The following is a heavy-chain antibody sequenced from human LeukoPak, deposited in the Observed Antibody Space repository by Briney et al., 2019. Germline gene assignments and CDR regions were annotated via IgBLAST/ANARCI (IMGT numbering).Heavy chain of an antibody. CDR3: ARGLYYDFWSGSHYGMDV. D-gene: IGHD3-3*01. CDR2: IYYSGGT. Sequence: PSQTLSLTCTVSGGSISSGDYYWSWIRQPPGKGLEWIGYIYYSGGTYYNPSLKSRVTISVDTSKNQFSLKLSSVTAADTAVYYCARGLYYDFWSGSHYGMDVWGQGTTVTVSS. V-gene: IGHV4-30-4*01. J-gene: IGHJ6*02. CDR1: GGSISSGDYY.